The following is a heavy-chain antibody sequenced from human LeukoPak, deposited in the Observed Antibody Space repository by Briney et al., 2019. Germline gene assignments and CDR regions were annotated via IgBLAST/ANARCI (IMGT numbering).Heavy chain of an antibody. D-gene: IGHD1-1*01. CDR1: GYTFANFP. CDR3: ARDRAGQLDY. V-gene: IGHV1-3*01. J-gene: IGHJ4*02. CDR2: INADNGNT. Sequence: VASAKVSCKASGYTFANFPVYWVRQAPGHRLEWMGWINADNGNTKYSQRFQGRTTITRDTSASTAYMELSGLRSEDTAVYFCARDRAGQLDYWGQGTLVTVSS.